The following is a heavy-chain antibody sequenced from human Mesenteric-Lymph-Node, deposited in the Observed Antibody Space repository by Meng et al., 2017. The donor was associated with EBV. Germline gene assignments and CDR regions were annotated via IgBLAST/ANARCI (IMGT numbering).Heavy chain of an antibody. V-gene: IGHV1-18*01. CDR3: ARDGSGDGYTYDY. CDR1: GYRFNSYG. D-gene: IGHD5-24*01. J-gene: IGHJ4*02. CDR2: ISPYNGNT. Sequence: QVQRVQSGGEVKQPGASVKVSCKASGYRFNSYGISWVRQAPGQGIEWMGGISPYNGNTYSAQKFQGRVTMTTDTSTDTAYIELRSLRSDDTAVYSCARDGSGDGYTYDYWGQGTLVTVSS.